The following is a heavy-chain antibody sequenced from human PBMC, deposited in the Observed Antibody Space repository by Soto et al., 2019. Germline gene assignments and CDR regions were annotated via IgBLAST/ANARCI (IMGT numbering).Heavy chain of an antibody. CDR1: GFTFSTYG. Sequence: EVQLLESGGGLVQPGGSLRLSCTASGFTFSTYGMSWVRQAPGKGLEWVSSLSGDGTTTYYIDSVKGRFTISRDNSRNTLSLQITSLRTEDTAVYYCAKDITFDSSAYNYWGQGILVTVSS. CDR3: AKDITFDSSAYNY. J-gene: IGHJ4*02. V-gene: IGHV3-23*01. CDR2: LSGDGTTT. D-gene: IGHD3-22*01.